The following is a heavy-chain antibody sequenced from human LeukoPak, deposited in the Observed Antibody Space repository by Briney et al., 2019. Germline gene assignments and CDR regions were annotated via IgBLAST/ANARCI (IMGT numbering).Heavy chain of an antibody. CDR3: VRRPTYDSSGYSGYYFDY. J-gene: IGHJ4*02. CDR2: IYHSGST. D-gene: IGHD3-22*01. Sequence: SETLSLTCAVSGGSISSSNWWSRVRQPPGKGLEWIGEIYHSGSTYYNPSLKSRVTISVDTSKNQFSLKLSSVTAADTAVYYCVRRPTYDSSGYSGYYFDYWGQGTLVTVSS. CDR1: GGSISSSNW. V-gene: IGHV4-4*02.